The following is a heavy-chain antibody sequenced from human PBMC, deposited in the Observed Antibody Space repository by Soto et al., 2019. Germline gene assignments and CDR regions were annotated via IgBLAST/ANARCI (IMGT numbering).Heavy chain of an antibody. Sequence: GGSLRLSCAASGFTFSSYAMSWVRQAPGKGLEWVSAISGSGGSTYYADSVKGRFTISRDNSKNTLYLQMNSLRAEDTAVYYCAKELSTFGGVILGLDAFDIWGQGTMVTVSS. D-gene: IGHD3-16*02. V-gene: IGHV3-23*01. CDR3: AKELSTFGGVILGLDAFDI. J-gene: IGHJ3*02. CDR2: ISGSGGST. CDR1: GFTFSSYA.